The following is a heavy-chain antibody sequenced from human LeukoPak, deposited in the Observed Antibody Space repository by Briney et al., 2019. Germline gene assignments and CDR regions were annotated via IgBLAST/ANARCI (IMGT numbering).Heavy chain of an antibody. CDR3: AKQLGYCSDGSCYFPY. CDR1: GSTFSNAW. V-gene: IGHV3-23*01. Sequence: PGGSLRLSCAASGSTFSNAWMNWVRQAPGKGLEWVSAISNNGGYTYYADSVQGRFTISRDNSKSTLCLQMNSLRAEDTAVYYCAKQLGYCSDGSCYFPYWGQGTLVTVSS. CDR2: ISNNGGYT. D-gene: IGHD2-15*01. J-gene: IGHJ4*02.